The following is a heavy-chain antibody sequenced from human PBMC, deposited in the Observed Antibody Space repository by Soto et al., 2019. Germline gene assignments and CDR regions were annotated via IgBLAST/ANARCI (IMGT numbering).Heavy chain of an antibody. J-gene: IGHJ4*02. V-gene: IGHV3-21*06. Sequence: EVQLVESGGGLVKPGGSLRLSCAASGFTFTRYSMNWVRQAPGKGLEWVSSISSTTNYIYYGDSMKGRFTISRDNGKNSLYLEIHSLRAEDTAVYYCARESEDLTPNFDYWGQGTLVTVSS. CDR3: ARESEDLTPNFDY. CDR1: GFTFTRYS. CDR2: ISSTTNYI.